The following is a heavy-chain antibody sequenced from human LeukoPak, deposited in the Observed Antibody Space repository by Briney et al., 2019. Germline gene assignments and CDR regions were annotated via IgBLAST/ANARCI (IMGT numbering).Heavy chain of an antibody. V-gene: IGHV4-34*01. CDR1: GGSFSGYY. Sequence: SETLSLTCAVYGGSFSGYYWSWIRQPPGKGLEWIGEINHSGRTNYNPSLKSRVTISVDTSKNQFSLKLSSVTAADTAVYYCARGFFGYDYAWGVTPHYYYYYMDVWGKGTTVTVSS. J-gene: IGHJ6*03. CDR3: ARGFFGYDYAWGVTPHYYYYYMDV. D-gene: IGHD5-12*01. CDR2: INHSGRT.